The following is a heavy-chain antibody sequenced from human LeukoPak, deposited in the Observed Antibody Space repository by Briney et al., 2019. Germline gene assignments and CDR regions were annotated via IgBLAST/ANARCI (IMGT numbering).Heavy chain of an antibody. CDR2: IYSSGST. CDR3: ARDQTLDDYVWGEGWFDP. J-gene: IGHJ5*02. D-gene: IGHD3-16*01. CDR1: GGSISNYY. Sequence: SETLSLTCSVSGGSISNYYWSWIRQPAGKGLEWIGRIYSSGSTNYSPSLKSRVTMSVDTSKNQLSLKLSSVTAADTAIYYCARDQTLDDYVWGEGWFDPWGQGTLVTVSS. V-gene: IGHV4-4*07.